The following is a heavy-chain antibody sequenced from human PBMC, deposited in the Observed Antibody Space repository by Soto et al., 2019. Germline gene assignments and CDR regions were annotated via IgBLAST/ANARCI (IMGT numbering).Heavy chain of an antibody. CDR3: ARDADIVVVVAARVPYFDY. CDR1: GFTFSSYA. D-gene: IGHD2-15*01. V-gene: IGHV3-30-3*01. Sequence: QVQLVESGGGVVQPGRSLRLSCAASGFTFSSYAMHWVRQAPGKGLEWVAVISYDGSNKYYADSVKGRFTISRDNSKNQLYLQMNSLRAEDTAVYYCARDADIVVVVAARVPYFDYWGQGTLVTVSS. CDR2: ISYDGSNK. J-gene: IGHJ4*02.